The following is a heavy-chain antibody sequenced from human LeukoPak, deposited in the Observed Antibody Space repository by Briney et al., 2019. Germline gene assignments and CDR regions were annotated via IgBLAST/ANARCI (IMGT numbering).Heavy chain of an antibody. CDR3: ARASIAGVGNETPSYWFDS. J-gene: IGHJ5*01. CDR1: GYSIGRGYF. Sequence: SYALSVPHVVSGYSIGRGYFRARVRQAPGKGPEWIGRISYDVCTQYNPSLQSRVTISGDTSKNKFSLKLSSLTAADTAVYHCARASIAGVGNETPSYWFDSWGQGTLVTVSS. V-gene: IGHV4-38-2*01. D-gene: IGHD6-6*01. CDR2: ISYDVCT.